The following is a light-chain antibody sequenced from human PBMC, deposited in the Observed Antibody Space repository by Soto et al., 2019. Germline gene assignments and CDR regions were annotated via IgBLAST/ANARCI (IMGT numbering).Light chain of an antibody. Sequence: QSALAQPASVSGSPGQSITISCTGTSSDVGSYNLVSWYQQHPGKAPKLMIYEVSKRPSGVSNRFSGSTSGNTASLTISGLQAEDEADYYCCSYAGSRTYVFGTGTKVTVL. CDR2: EVS. V-gene: IGLV2-23*02. J-gene: IGLJ1*01. CDR1: SSDVGSYNL. CDR3: CSYAGSRTYV.